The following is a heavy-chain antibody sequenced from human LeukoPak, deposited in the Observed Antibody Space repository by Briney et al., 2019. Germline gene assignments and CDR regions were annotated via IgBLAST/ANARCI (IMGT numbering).Heavy chain of an antibody. V-gene: IGHV3-23*01. D-gene: IGHD1-26*01. J-gene: IGHJ1*01. Sequence: QPGGSLRLSCAASGFTFSSYAMSWVRQAPGKGLEWVSAISGSGGSTYYADSVKGRFTISRDNSKNTLYLQMNSLRAEDTAVYYCATSGSYYGEYFQHWGQGTLVTVSS. CDR3: ATSGSYYGEYFQH. CDR1: GFTFSSYA. CDR2: ISGSGGST.